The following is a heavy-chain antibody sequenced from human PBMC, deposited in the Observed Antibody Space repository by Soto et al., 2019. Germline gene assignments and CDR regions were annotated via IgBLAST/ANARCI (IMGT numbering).Heavy chain of an antibody. CDR3: ARVRPESWYFDL. CDR2: ISSSSSTI. D-gene: IGHD3-10*01. J-gene: IGHJ2*01. V-gene: IGHV3-48*01. CDR1: GFTFSSYS. Sequence: GGSLRLSCAASGFTFSSYSMNWVRQAPGKGLEWVSYISSSSSTIYYADSVKGRFTISRDNAKNSLYLQMNSLRAEDTAVYYCARVRPESWYFDLWGRGTRVTVSS.